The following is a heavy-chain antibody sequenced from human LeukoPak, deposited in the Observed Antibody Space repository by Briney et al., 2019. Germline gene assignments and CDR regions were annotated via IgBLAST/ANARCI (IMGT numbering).Heavy chain of an antibody. CDR1: GFTFNSYS. CDR3: ARDPSIAAAGYYMDV. J-gene: IGHJ6*03. CDR2: ISSSSSTI. V-gene: IGHV3-48*01. D-gene: IGHD6-13*01. Sequence: GGSLRLSCAASGFTFNSYSMNWVRQAPGKGLEWVSYISSSSSTIYYADSVKGRFTISRDNAKNSLYLQMNSLRAEDTAVYYCARDPSIAAAGYYMDVWGKGTTVTVSS.